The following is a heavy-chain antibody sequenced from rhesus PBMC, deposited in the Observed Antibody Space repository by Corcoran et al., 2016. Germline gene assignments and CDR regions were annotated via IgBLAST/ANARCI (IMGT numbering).Heavy chain of an antibody. CDR2: ISNGGGTT. CDR1: GFTFSSYG. Sequence: EVQLVESGGGLVQPGGSLRLSCAASGFTFSSYGMSWVRQASGKGLEWVSYISNGGGTTYYADSVKGRLTISRDNSKNTLSLQMNSLRAEDTAVYYCAKWRVGATPYFDYWGQGVLVTVSS. J-gene: IGHJ4*01. D-gene: IGHD1-44*02. V-gene: IGHV3S5*01. CDR3: AKWRVGATPYFDY.